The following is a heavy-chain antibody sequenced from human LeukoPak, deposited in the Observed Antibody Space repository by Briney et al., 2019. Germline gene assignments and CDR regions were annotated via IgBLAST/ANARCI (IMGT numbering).Heavy chain of an antibody. J-gene: IGHJ5*02. Sequence: SVKVSCKASGGTFSSYAISWVRQAPGQGLEWLGGIIPIFGTANYAQKFQGRVTITADESTSTAYMELSSLRSEDTAVYYCARYDYYGSGSYSFDPWGQGTLVTVSS. CDR3: ARYDYYGSGSYSFDP. CDR2: IIPIFGTA. D-gene: IGHD3-10*01. V-gene: IGHV1-69*01. CDR1: GGTFSSYA.